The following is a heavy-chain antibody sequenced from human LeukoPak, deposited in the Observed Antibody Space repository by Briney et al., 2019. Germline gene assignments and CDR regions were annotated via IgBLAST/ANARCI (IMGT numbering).Heavy chain of an antibody. CDR1: GFTVSSNS. CDR2: IYTTGNT. Sequence: PGGSLRLSRTVSGFTVSSNSMSWVRQAPGKGLEWVSFIYTTGNTHNSDSVKGRFTISRDSSKNTLYLQMNSLRAEDTAVYYCAKSRWGYYDCGESWGQGTLVTVSS. CDR3: AKSRWGYYDCGES. V-gene: IGHV3-53*01. D-gene: IGHD3-22*01. J-gene: IGHJ5*02.